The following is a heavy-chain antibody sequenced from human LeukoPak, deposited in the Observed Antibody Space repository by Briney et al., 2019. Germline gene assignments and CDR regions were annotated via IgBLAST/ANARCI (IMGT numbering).Heavy chain of an antibody. CDR2: ISGCGGGT. D-gene: IGHD2-15*01. CDR1: GTTFTNNA. Sequence: GGPRRPSGAAPGTTFTNNATSWVPQAPGKGLEWVAAISGCGGGTYFAAVVTGRCTISRDNSQNTLNLQLNRLRAEEPAVDYCAFDTPDRDRSWGQGTLVTVSS. V-gene: IGHV3-23*01. J-gene: IGHJ4*02. CDR3: AFDTPDRDRS.